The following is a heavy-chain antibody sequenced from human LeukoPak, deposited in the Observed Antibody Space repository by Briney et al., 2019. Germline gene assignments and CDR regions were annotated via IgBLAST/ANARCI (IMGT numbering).Heavy chain of an antibody. CDR2: MYYSGST. J-gene: IGHJ2*01. V-gene: IGHV4-61*01. D-gene: IGHD6-19*01. CDR1: GGSVSRSNYY. Sequence: SETLSLTCNVSGGSVSRSNYYWTWIRQPPGKGLEWIGYMYYSGSTYYNPSLKSRVTISIDTSKNQFSLKLSSVTAADTAVYYCASEYRSDSYFDLWGRGTLVTASS. CDR3: ASEYRSDSYFDL.